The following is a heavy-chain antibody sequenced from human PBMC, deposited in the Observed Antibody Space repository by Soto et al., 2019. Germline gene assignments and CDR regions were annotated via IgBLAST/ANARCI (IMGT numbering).Heavy chain of an antibody. CDR3: ARSPGEQLVLGAFDI. Sequence: QVQLQESGPGLVKPSQTLSLTCTVSGGSISSGGYYWSWIRQHPGKGLEWIGYIYYSGSTYYNPSLKSRVTRSVDTSKNQFSLKLSSVTAADTAVYYCARSPGEQLVLGAFDIWGQGTMVTVSS. J-gene: IGHJ3*02. D-gene: IGHD6-13*01. CDR1: GGSISSGGYY. CDR2: IYYSGST. V-gene: IGHV4-31*03.